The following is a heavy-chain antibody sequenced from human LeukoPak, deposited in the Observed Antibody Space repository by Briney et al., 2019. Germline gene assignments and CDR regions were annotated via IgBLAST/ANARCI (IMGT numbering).Heavy chain of an antibody. Sequence: GGSLRLSCATSGFTFISYGIHWVRQAPGKGLEWVAFIRSDGKNTYYTDSVKGRFTISRDNSRNTVYLQMNSLRGGDTAVYYCAKDRWSGYSGEDFDYWGQGTLVTVS. J-gene: IGHJ4*02. V-gene: IGHV3-30*02. D-gene: IGHD5-12*01. CDR3: AKDRWSGYSGEDFDY. CDR1: GFTFISYG. CDR2: IRSDGKNT.